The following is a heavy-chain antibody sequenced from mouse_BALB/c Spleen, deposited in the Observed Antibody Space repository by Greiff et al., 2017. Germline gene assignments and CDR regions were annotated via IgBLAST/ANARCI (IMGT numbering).Heavy chain of an antibody. Sequence: EVMLVESGGGLVKPGGSLKLSCAASGFTFSDYYMYWVRQTPEKRLEWVATISDGGSYTYYPDSVKGRFTISRDNAKNNLYLQMSSLKSEDTAMYYCARERTMITTRGYYAMDYWGQGTSVTVSS. D-gene: IGHD2-4*01. CDR3: ARERTMITTRGYYAMDY. CDR1: GFTFSDYY. J-gene: IGHJ4*01. V-gene: IGHV5-4*02. CDR2: ISDGGSYT.